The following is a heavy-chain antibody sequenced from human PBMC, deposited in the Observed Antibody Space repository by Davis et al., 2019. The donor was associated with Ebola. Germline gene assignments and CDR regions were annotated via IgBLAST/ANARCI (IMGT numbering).Heavy chain of an antibody. V-gene: IGHV3-66*02. Sequence: GESLKISCVASGFTFDDYSMHWVRQAPGKGLEWVSVISSDGTTYFADSVKGRFTISRDNFKNTLYLQMNSLRAEDTAVYYCARGTGLYYYYGMDVWGQGTTVTVSS. J-gene: IGHJ6*02. CDR3: ARGTGLYYYYGMDV. CDR2: ISSDGTT. CDR1: GFTFDDYS. D-gene: IGHD3/OR15-3a*01.